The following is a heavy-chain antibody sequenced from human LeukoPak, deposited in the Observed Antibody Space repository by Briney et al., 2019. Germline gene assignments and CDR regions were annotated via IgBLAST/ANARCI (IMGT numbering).Heavy chain of an antibody. CDR3: ARVGLRGYSYGSFDY. CDR1: GYTFTGYY. V-gene: IGHV1-2*04. Sequence: ASVKVSCKASGYTFTGYYMHWVRQAPGQGLEWMGWINPNSGGTNYAQKFQGWVTMTRDTSISTAYMELSRLRSEDTAVYYCARVGLRGYSYGSFDYWGQGTLVTVSS. CDR2: INPNSGGT. D-gene: IGHD5-18*01. J-gene: IGHJ4*02.